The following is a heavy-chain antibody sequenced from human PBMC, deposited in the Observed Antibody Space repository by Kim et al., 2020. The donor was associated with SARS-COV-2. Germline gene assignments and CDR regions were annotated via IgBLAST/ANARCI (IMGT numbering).Heavy chain of an antibody. CDR3: ARESYYYYSSGSARQATYYYGMDV. V-gene: IGHV4-31*03. Sequence: SETLSLTCTVSGGSISSGGYYWSWIRQHPGKGLEWIGYIYYSGSTYYNPSLKSRVTIAVDTSKNQFSLKLSSVTAADTAVYYCARESYYYYSSGSARQATYYYGMDVWGQGTTVTVSS. CDR1: GGSISSGGYY. CDR2: IYYSGST. J-gene: IGHJ6*02. D-gene: IGHD3-22*01.